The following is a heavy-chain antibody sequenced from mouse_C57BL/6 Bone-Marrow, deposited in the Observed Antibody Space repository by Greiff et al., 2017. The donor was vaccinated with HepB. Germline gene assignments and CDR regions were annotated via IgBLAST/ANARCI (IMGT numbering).Heavy chain of an antibody. J-gene: IGHJ2*01. V-gene: IGHV5-6*02. CDR2: ISSGGSYT. Sequence: VMLVESGGDLVKPGGSLKLSCAASGFTFSSYGMSWVRQTPDKRLEWVATISSGGSYTYYPDSVKGRFTISRDNAKNTLYLQMSSLKSEDTAMYYCARLGEDYWGQGTTLTVSS. CDR1: GFTFSSYG. CDR3: ARLGEDY.